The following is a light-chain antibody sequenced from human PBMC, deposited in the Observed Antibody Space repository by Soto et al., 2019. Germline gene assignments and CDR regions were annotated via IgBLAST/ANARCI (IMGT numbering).Light chain of an antibody. V-gene: IGKV3-20*01. Sequence: EIVLTQSPGTLSLSPGERATLSCRASQRVSARYLAWYHQKPGQAPRLLIYATSFRATGIPDRFRGSGSGTDFTLTISSLEPEDSAVYYCQDSSTSPWPFGQGTKVDIK. CDR2: ATS. CDR1: QRVSARY. CDR3: QDSSTSPWP. J-gene: IGKJ1*01.